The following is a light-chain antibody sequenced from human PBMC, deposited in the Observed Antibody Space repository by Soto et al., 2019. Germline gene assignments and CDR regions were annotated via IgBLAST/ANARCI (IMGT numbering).Light chain of an antibody. V-gene: IGKV3D-20*02. CDR1: QTVRNNY. J-gene: IGKJ4*01. CDR3: QQRSYWLI. CDR2: DAS. Sequence: EVVLTQSPGTLSLSPWERATLSCMASQTVRNNYLAWYQQKPGQAPRLLIYDASSRATGIPDRFSGGGSGTDFTLTISSLEPEDFAVYYCQQRSYWLIFGGGTKVDIK.